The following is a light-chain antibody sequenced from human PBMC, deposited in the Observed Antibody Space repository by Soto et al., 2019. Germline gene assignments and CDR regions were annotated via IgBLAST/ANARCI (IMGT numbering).Light chain of an antibody. CDR1: SSTIGTNY. J-gene: IGLJ2*01. CDR2: END. CDR3: ATLDTSLKGVV. V-gene: IGLV1-51*01. Sequence: QSVLTQPPSVSAAPGQKVTISCSGSSSTIGTNYVSWYQHLPGTTPKLLINENDRRPSGIPDRFSGSKTGTSATLAITGLQAGDEAEYFCATLDTSLKGVVFGGGTKLTVL.